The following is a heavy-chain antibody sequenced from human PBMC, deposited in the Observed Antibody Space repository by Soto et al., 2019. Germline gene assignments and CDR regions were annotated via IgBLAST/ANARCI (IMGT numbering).Heavy chain of an antibody. CDR3: AREPEGLDF. CDR1: GFAFSSYG. Sequence: GGSLRLSCAASGFAFSSYGIHWVRQAPGKGMEWVAGCSYDGTNEHYTDSVKGRFTISRDNAKNSLSLQMNSLRVEDTAVYYCAREPEGLDFWGPGTLVTVSS. CDR2: CSYDGTNE. V-gene: IGHV3-30*03. J-gene: IGHJ4*02.